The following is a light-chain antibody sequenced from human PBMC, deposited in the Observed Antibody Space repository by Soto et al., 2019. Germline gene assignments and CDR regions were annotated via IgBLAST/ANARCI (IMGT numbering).Light chain of an antibody. V-gene: IGKV3-20*01. CDR1: QSVSSNY. CDR2: GAS. J-gene: IGKJ1*01. CDR3: QQSDDSPGT. Sequence: EIVLTQSPGTLSLSPGESATLSCRASQSVSSNYLAWYQQKPGRAPRLLIYGASNRATAIPDRFSGSGSGTDFTLTISRLEPEDFAVYYCQQSDDSPGTFGQGTKVEIK.